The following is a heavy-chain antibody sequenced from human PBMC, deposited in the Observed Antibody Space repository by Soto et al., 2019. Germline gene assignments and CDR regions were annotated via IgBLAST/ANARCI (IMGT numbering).Heavy chain of an antibody. J-gene: IGHJ5*02. CDR2: ISSSSSTI. CDR3: ARHPERIAQIGWFDP. D-gene: IGHD6-13*01. Sequence: GGSPRLSRAASGLTFNSYSINLVRKATGKGLEWVSYISSSSSTIYYADSVKGRFTISRDNAKNSLYLQMNSLRAEDTAVYYCARHPERIAQIGWFDPWGQGTLVTVSS. V-gene: IGHV3-48*01. CDR1: GLTFNSYS.